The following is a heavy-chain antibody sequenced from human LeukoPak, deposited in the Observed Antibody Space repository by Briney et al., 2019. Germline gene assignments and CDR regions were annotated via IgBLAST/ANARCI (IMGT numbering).Heavy chain of an antibody. CDR2: IYYSGST. CDR3: ARGYYYDSSGYYLPYYYYYMDV. D-gene: IGHD3-22*01. CDR1: GGSISSSSYY. J-gene: IGHJ6*03. V-gene: IGHV4-39*07. Sequence: RPSETLSLTCTVSGGSISSSSYYWGWIRQSPGKGLEWIGNIYYSGSTNYNPSLKSRVTISVDTSKNQFSLKLSSVTAADTAVYYCARGYYYDSSGYYLPYYYYYMDVWGKGTTVTISS.